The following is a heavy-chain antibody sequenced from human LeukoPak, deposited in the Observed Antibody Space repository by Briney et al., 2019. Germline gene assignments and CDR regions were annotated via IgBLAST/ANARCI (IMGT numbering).Heavy chain of an antibody. D-gene: IGHD3-10*01. CDR3: ARQNRSYGLTGEYDY. J-gene: IGHJ4*02. CDR1: GGSISSYY. Sequence: SETLSLTCTVSGGSISSYYWSWIRQPPGKGLEWIGYIYYSGSTYYNPSLKSRVTISVDTSKNQFSLKLSSVTAADTAVYYCARQNRSYGLTGEYDYWGQGTLVTVSS. V-gene: IGHV4-59*12. CDR2: IYYSGST.